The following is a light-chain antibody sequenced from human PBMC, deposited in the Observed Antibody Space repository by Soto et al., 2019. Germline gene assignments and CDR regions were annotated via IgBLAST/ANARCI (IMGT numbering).Light chain of an antibody. Sequence: DIQLTQSPSFLSASVGDRVTITCRASQGISSYLAWYQQKPGKAPKLLIYAASTLQSGVPSRFSGSGSGTEFTLTISSLQAEDFATYYCQQLNSCTRTFGGGTKVDIK. J-gene: IGKJ4*01. CDR3: QQLNSCTRT. CDR2: AAS. CDR1: QGISSY. V-gene: IGKV1-9*01.